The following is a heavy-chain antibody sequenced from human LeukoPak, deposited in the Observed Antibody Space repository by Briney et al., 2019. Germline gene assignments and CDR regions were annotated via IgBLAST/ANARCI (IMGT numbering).Heavy chain of an antibody. CDR2: IYHSGST. V-gene: IGHV4-38-2*02. J-gene: IGHJ4*02. D-gene: IGHD5-24*01. Sequence: SETLSLTCTVSGYSISSGYYWGWIRQPPGKGLEWIGEIYHSGSTNYNPSLKSRVTISVDKSKTQFSLKLSSVTAADTAVYYCARRGMATITTADYWGQGTPVTVSS. CDR3: ARRGMATITTADY. CDR1: GYSISSGYY.